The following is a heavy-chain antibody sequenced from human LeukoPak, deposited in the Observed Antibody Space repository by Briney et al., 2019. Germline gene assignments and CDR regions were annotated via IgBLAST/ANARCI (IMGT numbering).Heavy chain of an antibody. CDR3: ATRIVVGPKGSFDY. CDR1: GYTFTSYY. J-gene: IGHJ4*02. CDR2: INPSGGST. Sequence: ASVKVSCKASGYTFTSYYMHWVRQAPGQGLEWMGIINPSGGSTSYAQKFQGRVTMTEDTSTDTAYMELSSLRSEDTAVYYCATRIVVGPKGSFDYWGQGTLVTVSS. D-gene: IGHD3-22*01. V-gene: IGHV1-46*01.